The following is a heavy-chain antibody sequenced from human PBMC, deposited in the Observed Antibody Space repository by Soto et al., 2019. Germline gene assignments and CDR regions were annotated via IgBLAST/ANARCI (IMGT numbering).Heavy chain of an antibody. CDR1: GFTFSSYA. CDR2: ISYDGSNK. J-gene: IGHJ4*02. Sequence: GGSLRLSCAASGFTFSSYAMHWVRQAPGKGLEWVAVISYDGSNKYYADSVKGRFTISRDNSKNTLYLQMNSLRAEDTAVYYCARETAMVFFFDYWGQGTLVTVSS. V-gene: IGHV3-30-3*01. D-gene: IGHD5-18*01. CDR3: ARETAMVFFFDY.